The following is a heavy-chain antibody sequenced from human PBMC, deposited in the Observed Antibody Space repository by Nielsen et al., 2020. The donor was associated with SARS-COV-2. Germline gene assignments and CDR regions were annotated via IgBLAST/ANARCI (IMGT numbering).Heavy chain of an antibody. D-gene: IGHD6-19*01. J-gene: IGHJ4*02. V-gene: IGHV3-9*01. Sequence: GGSLRLSCPASGFTFDDYAMHWVRQAPGKGLVWVSGISWISGSIGYADSGKGRFTIPRDNAKNSLYLQMTSLRAEDTALYYSAKAIGGYSSGWLPDYWGQGTLVTVSS. CDR3: AKAIGGYSSGWLPDY. CDR2: ISWISGSI. CDR1: GFTFDDYA.